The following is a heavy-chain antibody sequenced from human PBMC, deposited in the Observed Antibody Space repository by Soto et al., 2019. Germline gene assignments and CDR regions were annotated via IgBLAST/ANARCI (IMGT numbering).Heavy chain of an antibody. J-gene: IGHJ4*02. V-gene: IGHV5-10-1*04. CDR1: GYSFTSYW. Sequence: PGESLKISCKGSGYSFTSYWISWVRQMPGKGLEWMGRIGPSDSDTRYSPSFQGQVTISADKSISTAYLQWSSLKASDTAMYYCARTIAVAGTVQYYFDYWGQGTLVTVSS. D-gene: IGHD6-19*01. CDR3: ARTIAVAGTVQYYFDY. CDR2: IGPSDSDT.